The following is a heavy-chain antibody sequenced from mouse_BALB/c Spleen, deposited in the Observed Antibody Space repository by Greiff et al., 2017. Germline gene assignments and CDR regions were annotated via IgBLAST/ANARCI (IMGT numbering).Heavy chain of an antibody. CDR3: ARNVLRLLGGFAY. Sequence: VQRVESGPGLVQPSQSLSITCTVSGFSLTSYGVHWVRQSPGKGLEWLGVIWSGGSTDYNAAFISRLSISKDNSKSQVFFKMNSLQANDTAIYYCARNVLRLLGGFAYWGQGTLVTVSA. CDR1: GFSLTSYG. D-gene: IGHD1-2*01. V-gene: IGHV2-2*02. CDR2: IWSGGST. J-gene: IGHJ3*01.